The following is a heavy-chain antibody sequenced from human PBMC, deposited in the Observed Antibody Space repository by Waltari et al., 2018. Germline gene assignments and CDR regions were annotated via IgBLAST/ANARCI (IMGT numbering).Heavy chain of an antibody. J-gene: IGHJ4*02. D-gene: IGHD3-3*02. CDR3: ATKDGHF. Sequence: QVQLQESGPGLVKPSETLSLTCTVSGASITDYHWSWFRQSAGKGLEWIGRMFISGSTHYNPSLQSRISMSLDASKSQFSLRLNSVTAADTAVYYCATKDGHFWGQGVLVTVSS. V-gene: IGHV4-4*07. CDR1: GASITDYH. CDR2: MFISGST.